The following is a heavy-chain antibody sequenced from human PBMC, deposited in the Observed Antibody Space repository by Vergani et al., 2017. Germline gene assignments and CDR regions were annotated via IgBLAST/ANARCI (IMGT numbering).Heavy chain of an antibody. CDR2: ISYDGSNK. V-gene: IGHV3-30*18. Sequence: QVQLVESGGGVVQPGRSLRLSCAASGFTFSSYGMHWVRQAPGKGLEWVAVISYDGSNKYYADSVKGRFTISRDNSKNTLYLQMNSLRAEDTAVYYCAKGLNYYGSGSYDYWGQGTLVTVSS. D-gene: IGHD3-10*01. CDR3: AKGLNYYGSGSYDY. J-gene: IGHJ4*02. CDR1: GFTFSSYG.